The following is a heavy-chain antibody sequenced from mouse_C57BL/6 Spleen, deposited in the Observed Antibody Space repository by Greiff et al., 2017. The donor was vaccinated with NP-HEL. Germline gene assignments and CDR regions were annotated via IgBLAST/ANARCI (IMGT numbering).Heavy chain of an antibody. CDR1: GFTFSDYG. CDR3: ARTFYGWYFDV. Sequence: EVHLVESGGGLVKPGGSLKLSCAASGFTFSDYGMHWVRQAPEKGLEWVAYISSGSSTIYYADTVKGRFTISRDNAKNTLFLQMTSLRSEDTAMYYCARTFYGWYFDVWGTGTTVTVSS. D-gene: IGHD1-1*02. V-gene: IGHV5-17*01. J-gene: IGHJ1*03. CDR2: ISSGSSTI.